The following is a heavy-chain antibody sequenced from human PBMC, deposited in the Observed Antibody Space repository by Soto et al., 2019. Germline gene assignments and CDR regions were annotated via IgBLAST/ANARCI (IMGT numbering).Heavy chain of an antibody. J-gene: IGHJ4*02. CDR2: ISAYNGNT. V-gene: IGHV1-18*01. Sequence: ASVKVSCKASGYTFTSYGISWVRQAPGQGLEWMGWISAYNGNTNYAQKLQGRVTMTTDTSTSTAYMELRSLRSDDTAVYYCARVYVMGVQLEEGLSAHLDYWGQGTPVNGPS. CDR1: GYTFTSYG. CDR3: ARVYVMGVQLEEGLSAHLDY. D-gene: IGHD1-1*01.